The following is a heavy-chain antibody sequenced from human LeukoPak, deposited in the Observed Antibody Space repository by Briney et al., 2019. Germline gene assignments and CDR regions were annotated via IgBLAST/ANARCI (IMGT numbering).Heavy chain of an antibody. J-gene: IGHJ5*02. CDR2: IYYNGAT. CDR3: ARGGRITGTPGDNWFDP. V-gene: IGHV4-39*07. CDR1: GGSIRSTSHY. D-gene: IGHD1-20*01. Sequence: PSETPSLTCTVSGGSIRSTSHYWGWVRQPPGKGLEWIGSIYYNGATYYNPSLKSRVTISVDTSKNQFSLKLSSVTAADTAVYYCARGGRITGTPGDNWFDPWGQGTLVTVSS.